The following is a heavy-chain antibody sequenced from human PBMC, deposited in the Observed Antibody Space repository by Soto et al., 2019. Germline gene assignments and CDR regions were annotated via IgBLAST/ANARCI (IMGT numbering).Heavy chain of an antibody. CDR3: ARDLRIVVVPAAILDVGMDV. J-gene: IGHJ6*02. Sequence: QPGGSLRLSCAASGFTFSSYGMHWVRQAPGKGLEWVAVIWYDGSNKYYADSVKGRFTISRDNSKNTLYLQMNSLRAEDTAVYYCARDLRIVVVPAAILDVGMDVWGQGTTVTVSS. CDR1: GFTFSSYG. CDR2: IWYDGSNK. V-gene: IGHV3-33*01. D-gene: IGHD2-2*02.